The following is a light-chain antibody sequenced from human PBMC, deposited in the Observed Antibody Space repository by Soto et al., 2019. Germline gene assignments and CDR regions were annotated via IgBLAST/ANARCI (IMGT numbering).Light chain of an antibody. Sequence: QSALTQPPSASGSPGQSVTISCTGTSSDVGGYNYVSWYQQHPGKAPKLMIYEVSKRPSGVPDRFSGSKSGNTASLTVSGLQAEDAADYYCSSYAGSNNYVFGTGTKLTV. CDR2: EVS. V-gene: IGLV2-8*01. CDR3: SSYAGSNNYV. J-gene: IGLJ1*01. CDR1: SSDVGGYNY.